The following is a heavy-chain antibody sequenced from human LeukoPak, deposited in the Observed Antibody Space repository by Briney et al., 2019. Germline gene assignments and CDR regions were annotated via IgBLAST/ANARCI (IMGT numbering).Heavy chain of an antibody. CDR2: ISSDGSNK. CDR3: ARNWHFDY. D-gene: IGHD3-3*02. V-gene: IGHV3-30*04. Sequence: GGSLRLSCAASGFTFITYTMHWVRQAPGKGLEGVAIISSDGSNKYYADSVKGRFTISRDNSKSTLYLQMNSLTVDDTAVYYCARNWHFDYWGQGTLVTVSS. CDR1: GFTFITYT. J-gene: IGHJ4*02.